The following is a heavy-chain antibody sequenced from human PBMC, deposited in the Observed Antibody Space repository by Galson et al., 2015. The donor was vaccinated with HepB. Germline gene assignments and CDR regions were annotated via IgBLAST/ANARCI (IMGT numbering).Heavy chain of an antibody. V-gene: IGHV1-69*13. J-gene: IGHJ6*02. CDR1: GGTFSSYA. CDR3: ARAAPYSSGYYADYYYYYGMDV. D-gene: IGHD3-22*01. Sequence: SVKVSCKASGGTFSSYAISWVRQAPGQGLEWMGGIIPIFGTANYAQKFQGRVTITADESTSTAYMELSSLRSEDTAVYYCARAAPYSSGYYADYYYYYGMDVWGQGTTVTVSS. CDR2: IIPIFGTA.